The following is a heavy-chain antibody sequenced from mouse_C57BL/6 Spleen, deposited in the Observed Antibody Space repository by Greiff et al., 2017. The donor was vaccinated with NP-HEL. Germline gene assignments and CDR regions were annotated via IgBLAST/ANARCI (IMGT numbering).Heavy chain of an antibody. Sequence: QVQLKESGPGLVQPSQSLSITCTVSGFSSTSYGVHWVRQSPGKGLEWLGVIWSGGSTDYNAAFISRLSISKDNSKSQVFFKMNSLQADDTAIYYCARTPFITTVVEGGYFDVWGTGTTVTVSS. CDR3: ARTPFITTVVEGGYFDV. CDR1: GFSSTSYG. J-gene: IGHJ1*03. CDR2: IWSGGST. D-gene: IGHD1-1*01. V-gene: IGHV2-2*01.